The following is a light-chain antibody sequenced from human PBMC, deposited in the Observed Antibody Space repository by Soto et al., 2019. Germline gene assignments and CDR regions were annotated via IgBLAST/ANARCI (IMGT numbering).Light chain of an antibody. Sequence: QSVLTQPPSVSGAPGQRGTIACTGSSSNIGAGHDVHWYQQVPGTAPKLLVSGNTNRPSGVPDRFSGSNSGTSASLAITGLQAEDEADYYCQSFDSRLNGWVFGGGTKLTVL. J-gene: IGLJ3*02. CDR1: SSNIGAGHD. V-gene: IGLV1-40*01. CDR3: QSFDSRLNGWV. CDR2: GNT.